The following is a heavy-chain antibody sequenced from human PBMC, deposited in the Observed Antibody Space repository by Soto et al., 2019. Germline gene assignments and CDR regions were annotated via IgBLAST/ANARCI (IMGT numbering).Heavy chain of an antibody. V-gene: IGHV1-69*14. Sequence: QVQLVQSGAEVKKPGSSVKVSCKASGDTFTSDAISWVRQAPGQGLEWMGAIMPIFGTSNYAHQFQGRVTLTADRSTSTAYMELTSLRSEDTAVYYCARGGDCGVDCYYQVWLDPWGQGTLVTVSS. CDR2: IMPIFGTS. J-gene: IGHJ5*02. CDR1: GDTFTSDA. CDR3: ARGGDCGVDCYYQVWLDP. D-gene: IGHD2-21*02.